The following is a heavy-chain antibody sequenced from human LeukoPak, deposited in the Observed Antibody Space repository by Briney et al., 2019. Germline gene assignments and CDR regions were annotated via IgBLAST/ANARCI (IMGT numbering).Heavy chain of an antibody. CDR1: GFTFSSYW. J-gene: IGHJ5*02. CDR3: ARGYDTEFDP. D-gene: IGHD3-22*01. Sequence: GGSLRLSCAASGFTFSSYWMSWVRQAPGKGLEWVANIKQDGSEKDYVDAVKGRFTISRDNATNSLYLQMNSLRAEDTAVYYCARGYDTEFDPWGQGTLVTVSS. CDR2: IKQDGSEK. V-gene: IGHV3-7*01.